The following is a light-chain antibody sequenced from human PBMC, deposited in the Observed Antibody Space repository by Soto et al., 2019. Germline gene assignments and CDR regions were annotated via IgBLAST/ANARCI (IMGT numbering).Light chain of an antibody. V-gene: IGKV1-39*01. CDR3: QQCYNTPWA. CDR2: AAS. J-gene: IGKJ1*01. Sequence: DLQMTQSPSSLSASVGDRVTITCRASQSISSYLNWYQQKPGKAPKLLIYAASSLQSGVPSRFSGSGSGTDFTLTISSLQPEDFATYYCQQCYNTPWAFGQGTKVQIK. CDR1: QSISSY.